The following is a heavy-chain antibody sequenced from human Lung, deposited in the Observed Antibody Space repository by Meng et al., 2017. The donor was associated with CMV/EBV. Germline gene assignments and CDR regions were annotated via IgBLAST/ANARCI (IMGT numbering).Heavy chain of an antibody. Sequence: GESLKISCAASGFTFSDYGMHWVRQAPGKGLEWVAFLRRDGSDKYYASFVKGRFTISRDNAKNSLYLQINSLRAEDAAIYYCARDLGDGSNYYYFDFWGHGTLVTVSS. CDR3: ARDLGDGSNYYYFDF. CDR2: LRRDGSDK. J-gene: IGHJ4*01. D-gene: IGHD5-24*01. V-gene: IGHV3-30*02. CDR1: GFTFSDYG.